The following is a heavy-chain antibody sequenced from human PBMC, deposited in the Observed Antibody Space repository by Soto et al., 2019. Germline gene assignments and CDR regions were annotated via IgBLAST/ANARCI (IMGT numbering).Heavy chain of an antibody. J-gene: IGHJ4*02. CDR1: GGTFSSYA. V-gene: IGHV1-69*13. CDR3: ARGGAGAAGLDY. Sequence: SVKVSCKASGGTFSSYAISWVRQAPGQGLEWMGGIIPIFGTANYAQKFQGRVTITADESTSTAYMELSSLRSEDTAVYYCARGGAGAAGLDYWGQGPLVTAST. CDR2: IIPIFGTA. D-gene: IGHD6-13*01.